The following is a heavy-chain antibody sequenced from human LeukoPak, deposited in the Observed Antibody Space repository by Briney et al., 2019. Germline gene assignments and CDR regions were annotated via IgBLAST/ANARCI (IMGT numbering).Heavy chain of an antibody. V-gene: IGHV3-7*01. CDR1: GFTFSSYS. Sequence: GGSLRLSCADSGFTFSSYSMNRVRQAPGKGLEWVANIKHDGSDIYYVDSVKGRFTISRDNAKNSLYLQMNSLRADDTAMYYCTKDMQGSRLYSVGSQPDWGQGTLVTVSS. D-gene: IGHD6-13*01. J-gene: IGHJ4*02. CDR2: IKHDGSDI. CDR3: TKDMQGSRLYSVGSQPD.